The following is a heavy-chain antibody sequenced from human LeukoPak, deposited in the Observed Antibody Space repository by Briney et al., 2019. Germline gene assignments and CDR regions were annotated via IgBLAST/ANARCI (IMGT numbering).Heavy chain of an antibody. CDR2: ISGSGGST. V-gene: IGHV3-23*01. J-gene: IGHJ4*02. CDR1: EFTFNSYW. CDR3: AKEKYYYDRPTYFDY. Sequence: GGSLRLSCAASEFTFNSYWMSWVRQAPGKGLEWVSAISGSGGSTYYADSVKGRFTISRDNSKNTLYLQMNSLRAEDTAVYYCAKEKYYYDRPTYFDYWGQGTLVTVSS. D-gene: IGHD3-22*01.